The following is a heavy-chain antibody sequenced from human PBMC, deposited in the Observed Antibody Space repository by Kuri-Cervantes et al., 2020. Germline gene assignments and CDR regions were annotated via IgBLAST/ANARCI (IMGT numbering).Heavy chain of an antibody. V-gene: IGHV1-2*06. CDR3: ARILTGTTASYFYGMDV. D-gene: IGHD1-20*01. J-gene: IGHJ6*02. Sequence: ASVKVSCKASGYTFTVYYKIWGRQAPGQGLEWMGRINPNSGGTNYAQKFQGRVTMTRDTSISKAYMELSRLRSDDTAVYYCARILTGTTASYFYGMDVWGQGTTVTVSS. CDR2: INPNSGGT. CDR1: GYTFTVYY.